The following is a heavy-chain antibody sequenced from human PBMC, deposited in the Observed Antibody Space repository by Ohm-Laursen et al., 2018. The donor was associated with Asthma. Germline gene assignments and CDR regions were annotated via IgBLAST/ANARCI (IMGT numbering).Heavy chain of an antibody. V-gene: IGHV4-34*01. D-gene: IGHD6-13*01. J-gene: IGHJ4*02. Sequence: SQTLSLTCAVYGGSFSGYYWSWIRQPPGKGLEWIGEINHSGSTNYNPSLKSRVTISVDTSKNQFSLKLSSVTAADTAVYYCARAQQQLVPFDYWGQGTLVTVSS. CDR1: GGSFSGYY. CDR3: ARAQQQLVPFDY. CDR2: INHSGST.